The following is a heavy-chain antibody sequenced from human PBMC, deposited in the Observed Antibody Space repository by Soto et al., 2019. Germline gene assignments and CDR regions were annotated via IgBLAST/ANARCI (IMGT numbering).Heavy chain of an antibody. CDR3: ARDPQYSGSLSEGGDAFDI. CDR2: ISGYNGNI. J-gene: IGHJ3*02. V-gene: IGHV1-18*01. Sequence: ASVKVSCKTSGYTFTSCGVSWVRQAPGRGLEWMGWISGYNGNIKYAQKFQGRVTMTADTSTSTAYMELRSLRSDDTAVFYCARDPQYSGSLSEGGDAFDIWGQGTMVTVSS. CDR1: GYTFTSCG. D-gene: IGHD1-26*01.